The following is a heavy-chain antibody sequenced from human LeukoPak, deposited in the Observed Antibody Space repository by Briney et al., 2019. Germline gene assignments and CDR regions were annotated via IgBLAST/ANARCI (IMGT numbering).Heavy chain of an antibody. CDR2: ISAYNGNT. D-gene: IGHD1-26*01. CDR1: VYTFTSYG. J-gene: IGHJ4*02. V-gene: IGHV1-18*01. Sequence: GASVKVSCKSSVYTFTSYGISWVRQAPGQGLAWMGWISAYNGNTNYAQKLQGRVTMTTDTSTSTAYMELRSLRSDDTAVYYCARVEGATIYFDYWGQGTLVTVSS. CDR3: ARVEGATIYFDY.